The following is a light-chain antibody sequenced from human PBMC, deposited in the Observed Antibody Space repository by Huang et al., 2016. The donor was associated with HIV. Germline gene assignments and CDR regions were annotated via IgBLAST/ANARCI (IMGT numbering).Light chain of an antibody. CDR2: DPS. V-gene: IGKV1-39*01. CDR3: QQSYSSPGFT. Sequence: DIQMTQSPSSLSASVGDRVTITCRASQRIRSYLNWYQQKPGKAPKVLIYDPSSLQSGVPPRFSGSWSETNFTLPIGSLQPEDFGTYYCQQSYSSPGFTFGPGTVVEIK. J-gene: IGKJ3*01. CDR1: QRIRSY.